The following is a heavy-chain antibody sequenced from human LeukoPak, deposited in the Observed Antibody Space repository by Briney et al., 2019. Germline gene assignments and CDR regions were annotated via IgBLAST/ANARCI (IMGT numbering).Heavy chain of an antibody. D-gene: IGHD2-15*01. V-gene: IGHV4-59*02. CDR2: IYYSGST. Sequence: PETLSLTCTLSGGSVSTYYWNWIRQPPGKGLEWIGYIYYSGSTNSNPSLNSRLTISVDTPNNQFSLKLSSVTAADTAVYYCASTSGYCSGGNCYPAFVYWGQGALVTVSS. J-gene: IGHJ4*02. CDR3: ASTSGYCSGGNCYPAFVY. CDR1: GGSVSTYY.